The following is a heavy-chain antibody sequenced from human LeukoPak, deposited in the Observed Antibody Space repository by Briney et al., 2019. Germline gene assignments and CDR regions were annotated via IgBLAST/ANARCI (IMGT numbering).Heavy chain of an antibody. V-gene: IGHV1-8*01. J-gene: IGHJ5*02. D-gene: IGHD3-10*01. CDR2: MNPNSGNT. CDR3: ARGGYYGSGSYLSWFDP. Sequence: ASVKVSCKASGYTFTSYDINWVRQATGQGLEWMGWMNPNSGNTGYAQKFQGRVTMTRNTSISTAYMELSSLRSEDTAVYYCARGGYYGSGSYLSWFDPWDQGTLVTVSS. CDR1: GYTFTSYD.